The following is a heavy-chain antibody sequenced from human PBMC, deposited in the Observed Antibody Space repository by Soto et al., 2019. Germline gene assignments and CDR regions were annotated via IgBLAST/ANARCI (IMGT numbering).Heavy chain of an antibody. CDR1: GYTLTELS. CDR2: FDPEDGET. J-gene: IGHJ3*02. CDR3: ARELAGGAFDI. Sequence: GASVKVSCKVSGYTLTELSMHWVRQAPGKGLEWMGGFDPEDGETIYAQKFQGRVTITRDTSASTAYMELSSLRSEDTAVYYCARELAGGAFDIWGQGTMVTVSS. D-gene: IGHD1-26*01. V-gene: IGHV1-24*01.